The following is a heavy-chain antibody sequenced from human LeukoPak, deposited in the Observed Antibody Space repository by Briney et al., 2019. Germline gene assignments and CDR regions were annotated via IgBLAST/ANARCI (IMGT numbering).Heavy chain of an antibody. CDR3: ARAQWTAFDYYYYMDV. CDR2: IKVDGSEK. Sequence: PGGSLRLSCAVSGFTFSRYWMTWVRQAPGKGREWVANIKVDGSEKYYVDAVKGRFTISRDNAKDSLYLQMNGLRAKDTAIYYCARAQWTAFDYYYYMDVWGKGTTVTVSS. CDR1: GFTFSRYW. V-gene: IGHV3-7*01. D-gene: IGHD3/OR15-3a*01. J-gene: IGHJ6*03.